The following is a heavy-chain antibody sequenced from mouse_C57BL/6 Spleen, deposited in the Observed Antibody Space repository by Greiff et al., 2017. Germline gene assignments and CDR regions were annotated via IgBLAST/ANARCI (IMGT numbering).Heavy chain of an antibody. CDR2: INPNNGGT. D-gene: IGHD1-3*01. Sequence: EVQLQQSGPELVKPGASVKISCKASGYTFTDYYMNWVKQSHGKSLEWIGDINPNNGGTSYNQKFKGKATLTVDKSSSTAYMELRSLTSEDSAVYYCARTTNLYFDYWGQGTTLTVSS. V-gene: IGHV1-26*01. CDR3: ARTTNLYFDY. J-gene: IGHJ2*01. CDR1: GYTFTDYY.